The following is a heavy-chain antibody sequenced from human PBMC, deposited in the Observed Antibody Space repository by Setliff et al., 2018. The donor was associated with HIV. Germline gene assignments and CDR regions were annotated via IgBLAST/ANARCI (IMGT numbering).Heavy chain of an antibody. D-gene: IGHD2-21*02. J-gene: IGHJ4*02. CDR1: GDTDFY. CDR2: IHASGKT. V-gene: IGHV4-4*09. CDR3: ATLDPSGGNFLAY. Sequence: SETLSLTCTVSGDTDFYWNWIRQPPGKGLEWIGYIHASGKTNYNPSLKSRVTISLDTSNMQFSLHLTSVTAADTAVYYCATLDPSGGNFLAYWGQGTLVTVSS.